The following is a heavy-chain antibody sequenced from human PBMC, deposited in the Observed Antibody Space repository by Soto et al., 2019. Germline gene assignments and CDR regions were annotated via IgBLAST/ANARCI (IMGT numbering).Heavy chain of an antibody. V-gene: IGHV3-15*01. J-gene: IGHJ4*02. Sequence: EVQLVESGGGLVKSGGSLRLSCAASGLTFSNAWMTWVRKAPGKGLEWVGRIKSKTDGGTTDYVAPVKGRFTISRDDSKNTLFLQMNSLKTEDTAVYYCTTSPRSSSFSDHWGQGTLVTVSS. D-gene: IGHD2-2*01. CDR2: IKSKTDGGTT. CDR1: GLTFSNAW. CDR3: TTSPRSSSFSDH.